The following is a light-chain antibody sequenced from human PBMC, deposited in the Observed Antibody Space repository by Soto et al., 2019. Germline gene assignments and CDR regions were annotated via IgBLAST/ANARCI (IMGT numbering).Light chain of an antibody. CDR3: QHYITSLIT. Sequence: EIVMTQSPATPSVSPGERATLSCRASQSVSSNLAWYQQKPGQAPRLLIYGASTRATGIPDRFSGSGSGTDFSLTISRLEPEDFAVYYCQHYITSLITFGQGTKVDIK. CDR2: GAS. J-gene: IGKJ1*01. CDR1: QSVSSN. V-gene: IGKV3D-15*01.